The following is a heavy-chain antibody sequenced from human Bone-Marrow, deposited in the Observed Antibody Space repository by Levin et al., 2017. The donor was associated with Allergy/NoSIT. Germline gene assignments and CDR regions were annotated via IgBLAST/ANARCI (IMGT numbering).Heavy chain of an antibody. V-gene: IGHV4-30-4*01. CDR3: ARGVDCSGGDCYFS. J-gene: IGHJ5*02. CDR1: GGSITSGHYY. D-gene: IGHD2-21*02. Sequence: PSETLSLTCTVSGGSITSGHYYWTWIRQPPGKGLEWIGYVYYGGSTFYNPSLESRLTISVDTSKNLFSLRLSSVSAADTAFYYCARGVDCSGGDCYFSWGQGTLVTVSS. CDR2: VYYGGST.